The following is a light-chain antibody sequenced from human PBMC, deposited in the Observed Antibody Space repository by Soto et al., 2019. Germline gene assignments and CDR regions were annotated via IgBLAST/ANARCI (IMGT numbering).Light chain of an antibody. CDR3: QQRSNWPLIT. CDR1: QTVSTY. Sequence: EIVLTQSPATLSLSPGDRATLSCRASQTVSTYLAWYQQKPGQAPRLLISGASNRATGIPARFSGSGSGTDFTLTISSLEPDDFAVYYCQQRSNWPLITFGQGTRL. V-gene: IGKV3-11*01. J-gene: IGKJ5*01. CDR2: GAS.